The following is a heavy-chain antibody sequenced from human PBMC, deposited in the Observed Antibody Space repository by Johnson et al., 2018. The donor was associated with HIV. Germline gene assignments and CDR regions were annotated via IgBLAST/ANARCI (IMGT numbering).Heavy chain of an antibody. CDR3: ARSPLYDTTVFDI. D-gene: IGHD4-11*01. V-gene: IGHV3-66*01. Sequence: VQLVESGGGLVQPGGSLRLSCAASGFTVSSNYMSWVRQAPGKGLEWVSVIYSGGSTYYPGSVKGRFTISRENAKNSLYLQMNSLRVGDTAVYYCARSPLYDTTVFDIWGQGTRVTVSS. CDR1: GFTVSSNY. CDR2: IYSGGST. J-gene: IGHJ3*02.